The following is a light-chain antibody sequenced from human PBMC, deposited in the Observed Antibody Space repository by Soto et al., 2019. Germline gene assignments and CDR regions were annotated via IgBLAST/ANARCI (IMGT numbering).Light chain of an antibody. Sequence: QSALTQPASVSGSPGQSITISCTGTSSDVGGYNYVSWYQQHPGKAPKLMIYEVSNRPSGVSNRFSGSKSGNTASLTISWLQAEDEADYYCTSYTSSSTLVVFGGGTTVTVL. CDR3: TSYTSSSTLVV. J-gene: IGLJ2*01. V-gene: IGLV2-14*01. CDR2: EVS. CDR1: SSDVGGYNY.